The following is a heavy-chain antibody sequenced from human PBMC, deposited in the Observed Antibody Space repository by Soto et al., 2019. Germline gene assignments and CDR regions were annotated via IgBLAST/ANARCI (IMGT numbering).Heavy chain of an antibody. CDR2: IYHGST. Sequence: SETLSLTCAVSGGSISSGGYSWSWIRQPPGKGLEWIGYIYHGSTYYNPSLKSRVTISVDRSKNQFSLKLSSVTAADTAVYYCARGGSGSGSYLYYGMDVWGQGTTVTVSS. CDR1: GGSISSGGYS. D-gene: IGHD3-10*01. V-gene: IGHV4-30-2*01. J-gene: IGHJ6*02. CDR3: ARGGSGSGSYLYYGMDV.